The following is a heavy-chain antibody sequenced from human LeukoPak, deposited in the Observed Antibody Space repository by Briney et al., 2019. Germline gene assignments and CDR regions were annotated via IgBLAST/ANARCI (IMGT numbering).Heavy chain of an antibody. CDR3: TGDSGTYNWFDP. Sequence: GGSLKLSCAASGFTFSGSAIHWVRQSSGKGLEWVCHIDKKDKGDAAATAYAASVKGRFTISRDDSINTADLQMKSLKTENTALYYCTGDSGTYNWFDPWGQGTLVTVSS. CDR1: GFTFSGSA. J-gene: IGHJ5*02. CDR2: IDKKDKGDAAAT. V-gene: IGHV3-73*01. D-gene: IGHD1-26*01.